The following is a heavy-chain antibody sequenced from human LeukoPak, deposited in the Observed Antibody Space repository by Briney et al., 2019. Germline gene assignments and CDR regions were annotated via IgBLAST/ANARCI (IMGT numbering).Heavy chain of an antibody. CDR2: IYYSGST. J-gene: IGHJ4*02. D-gene: IGHD6-13*01. CDR1: GGSISSGDYY. CDR3: ASHRGSSSWYV. Sequence: SETLSLTCTVSGGSISSGDYYWSWIRQPPGKGLEWIGYIYYSGSTYYNPSLKSRVTISVDTSKNQFYLKLSSVTAADTAVYYCASHRGSSSWYVWGKGTLVTVSS. V-gene: IGHV4-30-4*01.